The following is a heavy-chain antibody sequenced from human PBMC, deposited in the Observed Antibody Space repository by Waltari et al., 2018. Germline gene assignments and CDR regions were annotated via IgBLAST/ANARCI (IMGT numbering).Heavy chain of an antibody. V-gene: IGHV3-7*01. CDR2: IKQDGSEK. CDR3: AKMGNWGLNYFDY. Sequence: EVQLVESGGGLVQPGGSRRLSCAASGFTFSSYWMSWVRQAPGKGLEWVANIKQDGSEKDYVDSVKGRFSISRDNAKNSLYLQMNSLRAEDTAVYYCAKMGNWGLNYFDYWGQGTLVTVSS. J-gene: IGHJ4*02. CDR1: GFTFSSYW. D-gene: IGHD7-27*01.